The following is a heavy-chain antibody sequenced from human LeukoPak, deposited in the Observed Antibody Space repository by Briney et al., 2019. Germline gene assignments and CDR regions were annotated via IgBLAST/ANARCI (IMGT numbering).Heavy chain of an antibody. V-gene: IGHV1-2*02. D-gene: IGHD3-22*01. CDR1: GYIFTGYY. CDR3: ARRSGYYFDFDC. Sequence: ASVKVSCKASGYIFTGYYMHWVRQAPGQGLEWMGWINPNSGDTNYAQKFQGRVTMTRDTSISTAYMELSRLRSDDTAVYYCARRSGYYFDFDCWGQGTLVTVSS. CDR2: INPNSGDT. J-gene: IGHJ4*02.